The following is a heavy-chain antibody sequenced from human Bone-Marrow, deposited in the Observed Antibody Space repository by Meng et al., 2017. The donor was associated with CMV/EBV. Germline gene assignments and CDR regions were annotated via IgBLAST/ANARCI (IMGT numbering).Heavy chain of an antibody. CDR3: ARAPGSSSGWGYYYYGMDV. V-gene: IGHV3-7*01. Sequence: GGSLRLSCAASGFTFSSYWMSWVRQAPGKGLEWVANIKQDGSEKYYVDSVKGRFTISRDNAKNSLYLQMNSLRAEDTAVYYCARAPGSSSGWGYYYYGMDVWGQGPTVTGSS. CDR2: IKQDGSEK. D-gene: IGHD6-6*01. CDR1: GFTFSSYW. J-gene: IGHJ6*01.